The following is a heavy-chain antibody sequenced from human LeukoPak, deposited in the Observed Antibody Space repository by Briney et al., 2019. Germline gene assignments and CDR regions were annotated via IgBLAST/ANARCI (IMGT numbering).Heavy chain of an antibody. CDR3: AKDLFGDYVWGTYFAMDK. J-gene: IGHJ4*02. Sequence: SGGSLRLSCAASGFSFSRYGMHWVRQAPGKGREWLAFIRYDGSDTYVADSLKGRLTVSRDNSKDRLYLQMISLKTEDTAVYYCAKDLFGDYVWGTYFAMDKWGQGSLVTVSS. D-gene: IGHD3-16*01. CDR2: IRYDGSDT. CDR1: GFSFSRYG. V-gene: IGHV3-30*02.